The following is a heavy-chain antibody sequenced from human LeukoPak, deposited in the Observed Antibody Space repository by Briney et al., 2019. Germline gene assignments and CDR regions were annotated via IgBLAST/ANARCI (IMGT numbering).Heavy chain of an antibody. CDR2: INGGGVNT. D-gene: IGHD4-11*01. Sequence: GGSLRLSCAASGFTFSSYAMSWVRQAPGEGLEWVSTINGGGVNTHYADSVGGRFTISRDNSKNTLFLQMNSLRDEDTAVYYCAKDLYSNYGPADYWGQGNLVTVSS. CDR3: AKDLYSNYGPADY. V-gene: IGHV3-23*01. CDR1: GFTFSSYA. J-gene: IGHJ4*02.